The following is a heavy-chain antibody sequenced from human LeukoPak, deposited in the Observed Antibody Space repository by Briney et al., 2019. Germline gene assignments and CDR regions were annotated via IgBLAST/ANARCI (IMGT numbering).Heavy chain of an antibody. Sequence: GRSLRLSCAASGFTFSSYAMHWVRQAPGKGLEWVAVISYDGSNKYYADSVKGRFTISRDNAKNSLYLQMNSLRAEDTAVYYCASTPQSYDFWSGYYLYGMDVWGQGTTVTVSS. CDR2: ISYDGSNK. D-gene: IGHD3-3*01. V-gene: IGHV3-30-3*01. CDR1: GFTFSSYA. CDR3: ASTPQSYDFWSGYYLYGMDV. J-gene: IGHJ6*02.